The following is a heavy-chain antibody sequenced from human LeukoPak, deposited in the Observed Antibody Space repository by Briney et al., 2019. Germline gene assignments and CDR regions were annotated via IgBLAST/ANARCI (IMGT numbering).Heavy chain of an antibody. J-gene: IGHJ5*02. V-gene: IGHV3-7*01. Sequence: GGSLRLSCAASGFTFSSYWMSWVRQAPGKGKEWVGNIKQDGSEKYDVDYVKGRFTISRHNAKNSLYLQMNSLRAEHTAVYCCARDGTYYDILTGYHWGQGTLVTVSS. CDR3: ARDGTYYDILTGYH. CDR1: GFTFSSYW. D-gene: IGHD3-9*01. CDR2: IKQDGSEK.